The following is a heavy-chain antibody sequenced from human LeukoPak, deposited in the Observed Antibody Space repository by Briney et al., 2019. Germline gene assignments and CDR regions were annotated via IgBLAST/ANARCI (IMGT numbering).Heavy chain of an antibody. CDR3: ARLIAADPQLDC. CDR1: GGSITSGGYY. J-gene: IGHJ4*02. V-gene: IGHV4-30-2*01. CDR2: IYHSGDT. Sequence: PSETLSLTCTVSGGSITSGGYYWSWIQQAPGRGLEWIGYIYHSGDTYSNPSLKGRATVSMDRSKNQFSLNLSSVTAADTAVYYCARLIAADPQLDCWGQGTLVTVSS. D-gene: IGHD6-13*01.